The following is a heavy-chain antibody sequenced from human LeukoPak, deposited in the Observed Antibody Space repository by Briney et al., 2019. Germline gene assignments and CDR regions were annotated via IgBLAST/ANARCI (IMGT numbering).Heavy chain of an antibody. Sequence: GGSLRLSCAASGFTFSSYGMYWVRQAPGKGLEWVAVISYDGSNKYYADSVKGRFTISRDNSKNTLYLQMNSLRAEDTAVYYCVRSGYYTYQYYYMDVWGKGTTVTVSS. J-gene: IGHJ6*03. CDR1: GFTFSSYG. CDR3: VRSGYYTYQYYYMDV. V-gene: IGHV3-30*03. CDR2: ISYDGSNK. D-gene: IGHD3-3*01.